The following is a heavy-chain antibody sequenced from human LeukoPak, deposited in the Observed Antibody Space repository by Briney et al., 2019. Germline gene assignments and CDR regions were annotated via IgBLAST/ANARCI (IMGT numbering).Heavy chain of an antibody. CDR1: GGSISSGGYS. V-gene: IGHV4-30-2*02. Sequence: SETLSLTCAVSGGSISSGGYSWSWIRQPPGKGLEWIGYIYHSGSTYYNPSLKSRVTISVDTSKNQFSLKLSSVTAADTAVYYCARTSYGVDYWGQGTLVTVSS. J-gene: IGHJ4*02. CDR2: IYHSGST. CDR3: ARTSYGVDY. D-gene: IGHD5-18*01.